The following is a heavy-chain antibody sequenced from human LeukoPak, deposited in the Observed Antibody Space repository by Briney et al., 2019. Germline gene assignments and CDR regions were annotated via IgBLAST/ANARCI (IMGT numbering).Heavy chain of an antibody. D-gene: IGHD6-6*01. J-gene: IGHJ4*02. V-gene: IGHV4-34*01. Sequence: SETLSLTCAVYGGSFSGYYWSWIRQPPGKGLEWIEEINHNGSTNYNPSLKSRVTISVDTSKNQFSLKLSSVTAADTAVYYCARGSASIAARRSPFDYWGQGTLVTVSS. CDR2: INHNGST. CDR3: ARGSASIAARRSPFDY. CDR1: GGSFSGYY.